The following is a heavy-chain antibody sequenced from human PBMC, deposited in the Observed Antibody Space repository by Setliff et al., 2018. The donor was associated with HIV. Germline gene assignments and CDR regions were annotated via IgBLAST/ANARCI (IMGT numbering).Heavy chain of an antibody. V-gene: IGHV4-61*02. Sequence: PSETLSLTCTVSGGSISSGDYYWTWIRQPAGKGLQWIGRIHTSGHTNYNPSLKSRVTLSLDNSKNQFSLKLTSVTAADTAVYYCARDIWAYGLMGSWGQGTLVTVSS. CDR3: ARDIWAYGLMGS. J-gene: IGHJ5*02. D-gene: IGHD4-17*01. CDR1: GGSISSGDYY. CDR2: IHTSGHT.